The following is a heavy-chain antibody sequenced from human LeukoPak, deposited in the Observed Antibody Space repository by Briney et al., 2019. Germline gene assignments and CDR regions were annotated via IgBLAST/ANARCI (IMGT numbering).Heavy chain of an antibody. V-gene: IGHV4-59*01. CDR1: GGSISSYY. Sequence: SETLSLTCTVSGGSISSYYWSWIRQPPGKGLEWIGYIYYSGSTNYNPSLKSRVTISVDTSKNQFSLKLSSVTAADTAVYYCARAGLSDFWSGYYYYMDVWGKGTTVTVSS. CDR3: ARAGLSDFWSGYYYYMDV. CDR2: IYYSGST. J-gene: IGHJ6*03. D-gene: IGHD3-3*01.